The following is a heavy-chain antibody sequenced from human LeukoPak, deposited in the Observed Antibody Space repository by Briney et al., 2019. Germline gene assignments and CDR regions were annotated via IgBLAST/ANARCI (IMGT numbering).Heavy chain of an antibody. CDR2: IYHSGST. V-gene: IGHV4-38-2*02. D-gene: IGHD2-15*01. Sequence: PSETLSLTCTISGYFINNGYYWGWIRQPPGKGLEWIGSIYHSGSTYYNPSLKTRVTISVDTSKNQFSLKLSSVTAADTAVYYCARVDGSCSGGSCPSGNWFDPWGQGTLVTVSS. J-gene: IGHJ5*02. CDR3: ARVDGSCSGGSCPSGNWFDP. CDR1: GYFINNGYY.